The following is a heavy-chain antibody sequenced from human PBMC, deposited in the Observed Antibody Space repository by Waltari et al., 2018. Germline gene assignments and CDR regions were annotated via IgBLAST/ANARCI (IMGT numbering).Heavy chain of an antibody. CDR2: ISHSGTT. D-gene: IGHD1-26*01. CDR3: ARVLGNRNGNWFDP. J-gene: IGHJ5*02. V-gene: IGHV4-30-2*01. CDR1: GGSISSGGYS. Sequence: QLQLQESGSGLVKPSQTLSLTCAVSGGSISSGGYSWSWIRQPPGKGLEWIGYISHSGTTYYNPSLKSRVTISVDRSKNQFSLKLTSVTAADTAVYYCARVLGNRNGNWFDPWGQGTLVTVSS.